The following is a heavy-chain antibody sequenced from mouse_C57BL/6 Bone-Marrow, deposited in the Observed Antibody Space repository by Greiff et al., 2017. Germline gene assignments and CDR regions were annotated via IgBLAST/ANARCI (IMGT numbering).Heavy chain of an antibody. CDR1: GYTFTSYW. CDR3: AILTYYYAMDY. CDR2: INPSGSDT. J-gene: IGHJ4*01. D-gene: IGHD2-13*01. Sequence: QVQLQQPGAELVKPGASVKVSCKASGYTFTSYWMHWVKQRPGQGLEWIGRINPSGSDTNYNQKLKGQATLTVDKSSSTAYMHLSSLTSEDSAVYYCAILTYYYAMDYGCQGTSVTVSS. V-gene: IGHV1-74*01.